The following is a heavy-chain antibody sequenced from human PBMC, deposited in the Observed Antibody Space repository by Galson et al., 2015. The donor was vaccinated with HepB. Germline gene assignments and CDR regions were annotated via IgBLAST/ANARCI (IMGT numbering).Heavy chain of an antibody. Sequence: SVKVSCKASGFTFTSSAVQWVRQARGQRLEWIGWIVVGSGNTNYAQKFQERVTITRDMSTSTAYMELSSLRSEDTAVYYCAREHGGWYYFDYWGQGTLVTVSS. J-gene: IGHJ4*02. CDR2: IVVGSGNT. CDR3: AREHGGWYYFDY. V-gene: IGHV1-58*01. D-gene: IGHD6-19*01. CDR1: GFTFTSSA.